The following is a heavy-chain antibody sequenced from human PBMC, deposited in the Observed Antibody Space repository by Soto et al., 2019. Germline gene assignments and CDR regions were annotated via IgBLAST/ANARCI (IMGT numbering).Heavy chain of an antibody. Sequence: SETLSLTCAVYGGSFSGYYWSWIRQPPGKGLEWIGEINHSGSTNYNPSLKSRVTISVDTSKNQFSLKLSSVTAADTAVYYCARVDVAAASLTYYFDYWGQGTLVTVS. CDR2: INHSGST. D-gene: IGHD6-13*01. CDR3: ARVDVAAASLTYYFDY. CDR1: GGSFSGYY. V-gene: IGHV4-34*01. J-gene: IGHJ4*02.